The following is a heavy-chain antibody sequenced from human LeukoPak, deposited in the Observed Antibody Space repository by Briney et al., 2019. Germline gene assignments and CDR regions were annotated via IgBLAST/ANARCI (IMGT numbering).Heavy chain of an antibody. Sequence: ASVKVSCKASGYTFTSYGISWVRQAPGQGLEWMGWISAYNGNTNYAQKLQGRVTMTTGTSTSTAYMELRSLRSHDTAVYYCARAGLEWELDAFDIWGQGTMVTVSS. V-gene: IGHV1-18*01. J-gene: IGHJ3*02. CDR1: GYTFTSYG. CDR2: ISAYNGNT. D-gene: IGHD1-26*01. CDR3: ARAGLEWELDAFDI.